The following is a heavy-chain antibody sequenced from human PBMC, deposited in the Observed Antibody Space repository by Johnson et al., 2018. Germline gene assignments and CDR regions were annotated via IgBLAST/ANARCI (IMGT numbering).Heavy chain of an antibody. Sequence: QVQLVQSGAEVKKPGASVRVSCKPSGYTFTSYDIHWVRQATGQGLEWMGEIIPILGTTSYAQELQGRVTITADESTGIAYMELSSLRSEDTAMYYCARGQCVADCFTGAFDVWGQGTMVSVSS. V-gene: IGHV1-69*01. CDR1: GYTFTSYD. CDR3: ARGQCVADCFTGAFDV. D-gene: IGHD2-21*02. CDR2: IIPILGTT. J-gene: IGHJ3*01.